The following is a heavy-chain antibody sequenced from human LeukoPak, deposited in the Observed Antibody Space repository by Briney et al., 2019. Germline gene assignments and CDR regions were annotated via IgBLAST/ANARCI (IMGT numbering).Heavy chain of an antibody. V-gene: IGHV4-59*02. Sequence: SETLSLTCTVSGGSVSDYYWSWIRQSPGKGLEWIGYIYYTGTSYNPSLKSRVTISTDTSKNQFSLNLSSVTAADTAVYYCASRKLGNDYWGQGTLVTVSS. CDR2: IYYTGT. D-gene: IGHD7-27*01. CDR3: ASRKLGNDY. J-gene: IGHJ4*02. CDR1: GGSVSDYY.